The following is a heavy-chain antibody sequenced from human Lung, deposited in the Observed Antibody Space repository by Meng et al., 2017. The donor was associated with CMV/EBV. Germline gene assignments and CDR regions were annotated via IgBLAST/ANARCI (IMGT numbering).Heavy chain of an antibody. CDR1: GVSVTYNSYY. CDR3: ARDRAWLGRGSFDF. V-gene: IGHV4-61*01. D-gene: IGHD3-9*01. J-gene: IGHJ4*03. Sequence: SETXSFXXTVSGVSVTYNSYYWSWIRQSPGKGLEWIGYIYVSKNTKYNPSLQSRVTMSVDTTKNQVFLKLSSVTAADTAVYYCARDRAWLGRGSFDFWGQGTVVXVSS. CDR2: IYVSKNT.